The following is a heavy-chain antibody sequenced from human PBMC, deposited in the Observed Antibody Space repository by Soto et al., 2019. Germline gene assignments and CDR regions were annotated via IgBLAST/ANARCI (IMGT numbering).Heavy chain of an antibody. J-gene: IGHJ6*02. CDR1: GVTFSSYA. V-gene: IGHV1-69*13. Sequence: SVKVSCKASGVTFSSYAISWLRHSPGQWLEWMGGIIPIFGTANYAQKFQGRVTITADESTSTAYMELSSLRSEDTAVYYCARAHRYRRYYYYGMDVWGQGTTVTVSS. CDR3: ARAHRYRRYYYYGMDV. CDR2: IIPIFGTA. D-gene: IGHD3-16*02.